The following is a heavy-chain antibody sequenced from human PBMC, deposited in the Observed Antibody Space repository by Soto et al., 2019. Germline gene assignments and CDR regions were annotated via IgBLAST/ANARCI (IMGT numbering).Heavy chain of an antibody. CDR2: IKGDGSEK. CDR1: GFTFRSYW. V-gene: IGHV3-7*01. CDR3: ASSLL. J-gene: IGHJ4*02. Sequence: ESGGGLVQPGGSLRLSCAASGFTFRSYWMYWVRQAPGKGLEWVANIKGDGSEKNYVDSVKGRFTISRDNAKNSLYLQMNSLRVEDTAVYYCASSLLRGQGTLVTVSS.